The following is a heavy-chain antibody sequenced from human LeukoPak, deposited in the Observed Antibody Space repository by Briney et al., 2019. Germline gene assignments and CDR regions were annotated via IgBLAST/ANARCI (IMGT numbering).Heavy chain of an antibody. CDR2: IYYSGST. Sequence: SETLSLTCTVSGGSMSTSSYYWGWIRQPPGKGLEWIGSIYYSGSTYYNLSLKSRVTISVDTAKNQFSLRLRSATAADTAVYYCVRHFRYGWNEPFGYWGQGSLVTVSS. V-gene: IGHV4-39*01. CDR1: GGSMSTSSYY. CDR3: VRHFRYGWNEPFGY. D-gene: IGHD1-20*01. J-gene: IGHJ4*02.